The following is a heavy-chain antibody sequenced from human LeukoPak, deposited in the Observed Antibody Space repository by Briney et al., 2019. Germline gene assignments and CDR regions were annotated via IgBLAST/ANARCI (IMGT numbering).Heavy chain of an antibody. J-gene: IGHJ4*02. Sequence: ASVKVSCKASGYTFTGYYMHWVPQAPGQGLEWMGWINANSGGTNYAQKFQGRVTMTRDTSISTAYMELSRLRSDDTAVYYCARDPYSSSWYEGYYFDYWGQGTLVTVSS. V-gene: IGHV1-2*02. CDR1: GYTFTGYY. CDR3: ARDPYSSSWYEGYYFDY. CDR2: INANSGGT. D-gene: IGHD6-13*01.